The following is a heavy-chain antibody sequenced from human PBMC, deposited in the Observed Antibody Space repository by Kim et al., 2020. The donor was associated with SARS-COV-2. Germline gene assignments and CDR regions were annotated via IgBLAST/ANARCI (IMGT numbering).Heavy chain of an antibody. J-gene: IGHJ4*02. Sequence: TYAKKFQGRVPMTRDTSTSTVYMELSSLRSEDTAVYYCARGWLRPGGFDYWGQGTLVTVSS. V-gene: IGHV1-46*01. D-gene: IGHD5-12*01. CDR3: ARGWLRPGGFDY.